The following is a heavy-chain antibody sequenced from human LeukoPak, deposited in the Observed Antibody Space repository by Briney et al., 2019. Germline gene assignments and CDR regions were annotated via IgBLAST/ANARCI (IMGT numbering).Heavy chain of an antibody. D-gene: IGHD1-26*01. CDR1: GFTVSSNY. CDR2: IYSGGST. V-gene: IGHV3-53*01. Sequence: GRSLRLSCAASGFTVSSNYMSWVRQAPGKGLEWVSVIYSGGSTYYADSVKGRFTISRDNSKSTLYLQMNSLRAEDTAVYYCARERIVGATPYFEYWGQGTLVTVSS. CDR3: ARERIVGATPYFEY. J-gene: IGHJ4*02.